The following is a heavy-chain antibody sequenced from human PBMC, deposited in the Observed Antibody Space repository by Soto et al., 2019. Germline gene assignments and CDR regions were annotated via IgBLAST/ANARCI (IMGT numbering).Heavy chain of an antibody. Sequence: SETLSLTCTVSGGSVSSGSDCWSWIRQPPGKGLEWIGNICYSGSTNYNPSLKSRVTISVDTSKNQFSLKLSSVTAADTAVYYCAKSDCSSSSCSGFYGVDVWGQGTTVTVSS. J-gene: IGHJ6*02. D-gene: IGHD2-2*01. CDR3: AKSDCSSSSCSGFYGVDV. CDR2: ICYSGST. CDR1: GGSVSSGSDC. V-gene: IGHV4-61*01.